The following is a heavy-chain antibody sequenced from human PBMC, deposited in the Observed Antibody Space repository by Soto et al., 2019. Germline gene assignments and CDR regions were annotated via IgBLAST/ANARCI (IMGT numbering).Heavy chain of an antibody. Sequence: PGGSLRLSCAASGFTFSSYAMSWVRQAPGKGLEWVSAISGSGGSTYYADSVKGRFTISRDNSKNTLYLQMNSLRAEDTAVYYCAKDRTARYCSSTSCYTGIGGMDAWGQGTTVTVS. D-gene: IGHD2-2*02. V-gene: IGHV3-23*01. CDR2: ISGSGGST. CDR3: AKDRTARYCSSTSCYTGIGGMDA. CDR1: GFTFSSYA. J-gene: IGHJ6*02.